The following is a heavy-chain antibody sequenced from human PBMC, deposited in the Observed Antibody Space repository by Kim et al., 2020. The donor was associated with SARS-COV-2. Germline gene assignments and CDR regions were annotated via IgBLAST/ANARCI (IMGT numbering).Heavy chain of an antibody. CDR3: ARDLRVGATSDGMDV. Sequence: ASVKVSCKASGYTFTSYYMHWVRQAPGQGLEWMGIINPSGGSTSYAQKFQGRVTMTRDTSTSTVYMELSSLRSEDTAVYYCARDLRVGATSDGMDVWGQGTRVTVSS. V-gene: IGHV1-46*01. CDR2: INPSGGST. J-gene: IGHJ6*02. D-gene: IGHD1-26*01. CDR1: GYTFTSYY.